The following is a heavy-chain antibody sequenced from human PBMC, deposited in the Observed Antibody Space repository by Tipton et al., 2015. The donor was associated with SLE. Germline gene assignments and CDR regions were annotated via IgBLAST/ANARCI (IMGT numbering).Heavy chain of an antibody. CDR1: GGSISSSSYY. CDR3: ARKGFDAFDI. V-gene: IGHV4-39*07. CDR2: INHSGTT. J-gene: IGHJ3*02. Sequence: TLSLTCTVSGGSISSSSYYWTWIRQPPGKGLEWIGEINHSGTTNSNPSLKSRVTISVDTSKNQFSLNLSSVTAADTAVYYCARKGFDAFDIWGQGTMVTVSS.